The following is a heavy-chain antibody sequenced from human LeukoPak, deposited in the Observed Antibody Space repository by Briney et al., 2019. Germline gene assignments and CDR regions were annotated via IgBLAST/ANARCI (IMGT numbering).Heavy chain of an antibody. CDR1: GFTFSSFW. D-gene: IGHD1-26*01. CDR2: ISSSSSTI. CDR3: ARDKSFYNWLDP. Sequence: GGSLRLSCAASGFTFSSFWMSWVRQAPGKGLEWVSYISSSSSTIYYADSVKGRCTISRDNAKNSLYLQMNSLRDEDTAIYYCARDKSFYNWLDPWGQGTLVSVSS. J-gene: IGHJ5*02. V-gene: IGHV3-48*02.